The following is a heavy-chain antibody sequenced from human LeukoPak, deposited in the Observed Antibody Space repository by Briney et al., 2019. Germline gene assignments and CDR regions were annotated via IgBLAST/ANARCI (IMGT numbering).Heavy chain of an antibody. J-gene: IGHJ3*02. CDR2: IWYDGSNK. Sequence: GGSLRLSCAASGFTFRSYGMHWARQAPGKGLEWVAVIWYDGSNKYYADSVKGRFTISRDNSKNTLYLQMNSLRAEDTAVYYCARTTVTTYAFDIWGQGTMVTVSS. CDR1: GFTFRSYG. CDR3: ARTTVTTYAFDI. V-gene: IGHV3-33*01. D-gene: IGHD4-17*01.